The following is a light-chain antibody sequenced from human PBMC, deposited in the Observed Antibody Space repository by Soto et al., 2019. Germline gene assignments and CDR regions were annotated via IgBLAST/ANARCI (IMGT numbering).Light chain of an antibody. CDR1: QSVSSN. Sequence: EIVMTQSPATLSFSPGERATLSCRAGQSVSSNLDWYQQKPGQAPRLLIYGASTRATGIPARFSGSGSGTEYTLTISSLQSEDFAVYYCQQYDNWPPITFGQGTRLEIK. J-gene: IGKJ5*01. V-gene: IGKV3-15*01. CDR2: GAS. CDR3: QQYDNWPPIT.